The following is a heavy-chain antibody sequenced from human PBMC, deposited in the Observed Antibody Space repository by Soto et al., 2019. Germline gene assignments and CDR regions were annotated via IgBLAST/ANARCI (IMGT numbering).Heavy chain of an antibody. V-gene: IGHV4-30-4*01. CDR2: IYYSGST. CDR3: ARDPGYYGSGSYSGNDY. CDR1: GGSISSGDYY. J-gene: IGHJ4*02. D-gene: IGHD3-10*01. Sequence: QVQLQESGPGLVKPSQTLSLTCTVSGGSISSGDYYWSWIRQPPGKGLEWIGYIYYSGSTFYNPSLKSQVTISVDTSKNQFSLKLSSVTAADTAVYYCARDPGYYGSGSYSGNDYWGQGTLVTVSS.